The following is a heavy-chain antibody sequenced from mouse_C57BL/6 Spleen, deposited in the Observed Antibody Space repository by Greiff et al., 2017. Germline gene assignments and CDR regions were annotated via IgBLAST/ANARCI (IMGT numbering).Heavy chain of an antibody. J-gene: IGHJ3*01. V-gene: IGHV5-17*01. CDR1: GFTFSDYG. CDR2: ISSGSSTI. Sequence: EVKLMESGGGLVKPGGSLKLSCAASGFTFSDYGMHWVRQAPEKGLEWVAYISSGSSTIYYADTVKGRFTISRDNAKNTLFLQMTSLRSEDTAMYYCAREGTPAWFAYWGQGTLVTVSA. CDR3: AREGTPAWFAY. D-gene: IGHD3-3*01.